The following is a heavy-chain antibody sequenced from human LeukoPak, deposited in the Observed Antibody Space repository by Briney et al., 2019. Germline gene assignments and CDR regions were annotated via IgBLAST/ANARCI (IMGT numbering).Heavy chain of an antibody. J-gene: IGHJ4*02. V-gene: IGHV3-30*18. CDR1: GFTFSTYG. D-gene: IGHD5-24*01. CDR2: LTYDGSNK. CDR3: AKGDLKWLQLTYFDY. Sequence: GGSLRLSCAASGFTFSTYGMHWVRQAPGKGLEWVATLTYDGSNKFYADSVKGRFTISRDNSKNTLYLQMGSLRADDTAVYYCAKGDLKWLQLTYFDYWGQGTLVTVSS.